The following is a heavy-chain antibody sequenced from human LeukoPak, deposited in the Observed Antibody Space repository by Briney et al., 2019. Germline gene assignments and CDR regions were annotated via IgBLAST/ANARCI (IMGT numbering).Heavy chain of an antibody. CDR2: IRHDGSDK. J-gene: IGHJ4*02. D-gene: IGHD3-9*01. CDR1: GFTFSSSG. CDR3: AKDDILTGYNLDY. Sequence: GGSLRLSCAASGFTFSSSGMHWVRQAPGKGLEWVAFIRHDGSDKYYADSVKGRFTISRDNSKNTLYLQMNSLRAEDTAVYYCAKDDILTGYNLDYWGQGTLVTVSS. V-gene: IGHV3-30*02.